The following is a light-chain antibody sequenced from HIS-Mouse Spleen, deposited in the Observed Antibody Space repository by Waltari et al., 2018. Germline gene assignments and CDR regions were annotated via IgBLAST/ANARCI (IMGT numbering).Light chain of an antibody. CDR1: SSDVGGYNY. V-gene: IGLV2-14*03. CDR3: SSYTSSSTLRYV. Sequence: QYALTQPASVSGSPGQAITTSCAGPSSDVGGYNYVACYQQHPGNAPKLMIYDVSNRPSGVSNRFSGSKSGNTASLTISGLQAEDEADYYCSSYTSSSTLRYVFGTGTKVTVL. J-gene: IGLJ1*01. CDR2: DVS.